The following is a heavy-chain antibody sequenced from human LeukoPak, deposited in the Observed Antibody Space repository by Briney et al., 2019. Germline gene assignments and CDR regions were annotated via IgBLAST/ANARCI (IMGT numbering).Heavy chain of an antibody. CDR3: ARALGNYYDSTVYQAY. D-gene: IGHD3-22*01. CDR1: GYTFTDYY. CDR2: INPKSGVT. J-gene: IGHJ4*02. Sequence: GSSMKVSCHTCGYTFTDYYIHWLRQAPGQGLEWMGWINPKSGVTNYAQKFQGRVTLTSDTSVSTAYMDLSSLASGDTAVYYCARALGNYYDSTVYQAYWGQGQLVTVSS. V-gene: IGHV1-2*02.